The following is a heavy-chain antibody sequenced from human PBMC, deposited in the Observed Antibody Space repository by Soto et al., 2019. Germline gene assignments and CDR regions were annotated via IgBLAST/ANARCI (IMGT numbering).Heavy chain of an antibody. CDR3: VCDDNRRY. V-gene: IGHV3-21*01. Sequence: EVQLVESGGGLVKPGGSLRLSCAASGFSFSTSTMNWVRQAPGKGLEFVSSIGRTGIDRYYIDSVKGRFTISRDNAQNSLYLQMYSLRAGDTALYYCVCDDNRRYWGQGTLVTVSS. J-gene: IGHJ4*02. D-gene: IGHD1-1*01. CDR1: GFSFSTST. CDR2: IGRTGIDR.